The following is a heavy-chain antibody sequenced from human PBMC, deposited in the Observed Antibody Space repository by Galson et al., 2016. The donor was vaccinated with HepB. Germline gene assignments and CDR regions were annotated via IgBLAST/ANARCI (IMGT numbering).Heavy chain of an antibody. J-gene: IGHJ6*02. CDR1: GFTFSSYW. V-gene: IGHV3-7*03. Sequence: SLRLSCAASGFTFSSYWMAWVRQAPGKGLEWVANINQDGSEKNYVDSVKGRFTISRDNAKRALYLHMLSLKTEDTARYYCTRHDDLRYDWNEASYYYGMDVWGQGTTVTVSS. CDR2: INQDGSEK. D-gene: IGHD1-20*01. CDR3: TRHDDLRYDWNEASYYYGMDV.